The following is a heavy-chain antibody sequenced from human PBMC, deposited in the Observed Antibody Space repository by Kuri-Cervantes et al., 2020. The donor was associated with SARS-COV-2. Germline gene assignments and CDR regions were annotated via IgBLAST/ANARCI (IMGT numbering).Heavy chain of an antibody. D-gene: IGHD6-19*01. CDR2: ISPDGANT. Sequence: GGSLRLSCSASGFTFSSYPMHWVRQAPGKGLEYVSAISPDGANTYYADSVKGRFTISRDNYRNTLSLQMNGLTAEDTGIYYCVRVVPLAGSRGHFDSWGQGTSVTVSS. V-gene: IGHV3-64D*09. CDR1: GFTFSSYP. J-gene: IGHJ4*02. CDR3: VRVVPLAGSRGHFDS.